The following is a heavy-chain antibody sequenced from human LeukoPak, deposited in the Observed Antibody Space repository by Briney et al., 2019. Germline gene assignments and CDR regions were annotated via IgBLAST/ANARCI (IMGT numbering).Heavy chain of an antibody. CDR2: ISPHNGNR. V-gene: IGHV1-18*01. Sequence: GASVKVSCKTSGYTFTRYGVSWVRQAPGQGLEWMGWISPHNGNRDYAQKFKDRVSMTTDTSTNTVYLELRSLRPDDTAMYYCARTGYGSGSDDFDFWGQGTPVTVSS. D-gene: IGHD3-10*01. CDR1: GYTFTRYG. CDR3: ARTGYGSGSDDFDF. J-gene: IGHJ4*02.